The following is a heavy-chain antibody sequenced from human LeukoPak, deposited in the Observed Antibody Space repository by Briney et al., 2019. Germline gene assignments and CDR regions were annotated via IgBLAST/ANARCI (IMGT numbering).Heavy chain of an antibody. CDR3: ARMTGNYGYYFDY. Sequence: SETLSLTCTVSSGSINFYYWSWIRQTPGKGLEWIGYIYYRGSTNYNPSLKSRVTISVDTPKNQFSLNLSSVTAADTAIYYCARMTGNYGYYFDYWGQGAQVTVSS. D-gene: IGHD1-7*01. CDR1: SGSINFYY. CDR2: IYYRGST. V-gene: IGHV4-59*01. J-gene: IGHJ4*02.